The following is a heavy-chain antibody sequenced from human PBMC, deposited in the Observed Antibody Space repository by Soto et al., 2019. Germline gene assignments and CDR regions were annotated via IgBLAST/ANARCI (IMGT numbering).Heavy chain of an antibody. D-gene: IGHD1-1*01. Sequence: QVQLVQSGAEVKKPGASVKVSCKASGYTFTGYFMHWVRQAPGQGLEWMGWIHPNSGATNYVQKFQGRVTMTRDTYISTAYMELSRLRSDDTAVYYCARWGGGGTIAVDAFEISGQGTMVTVSS. CDR1: GYTFTGYF. CDR3: ARWGGGGTIAVDAFEI. CDR2: IHPNSGAT. J-gene: IGHJ3*02. V-gene: IGHV1-2*02.